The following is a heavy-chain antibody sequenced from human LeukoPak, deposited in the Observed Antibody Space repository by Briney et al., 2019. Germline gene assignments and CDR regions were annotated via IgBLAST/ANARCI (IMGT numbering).Heavy chain of an antibody. CDR1: GYTFTSYA. CDR3: ARDLRDYGTTYAFDI. D-gene: IGHD4-17*01. J-gene: IGHJ3*02. Sequence: GASVKVSCKASGYTFTSYAMHWVRQAPGQRLEWMGWINAGNGNTKYSQKFQGRVTITRDTSASTAYMELSSLRSEDTAVYYCARDLRDYGTTYAFDIWGQGTMVTVSS. V-gene: IGHV1-3*01. CDR2: INAGNGNT.